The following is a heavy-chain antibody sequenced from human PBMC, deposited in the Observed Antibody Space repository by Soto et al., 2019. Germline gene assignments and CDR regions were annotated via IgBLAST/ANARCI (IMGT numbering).Heavy chain of an antibody. V-gene: IGHV4-30-4*01. Sequence: ASEALSVSCTFSVGSISIGAYGWSWIRQPPGKGLEWIGYIYYSGSTYYNPSLKSRVTISVDTSKNQFSLKLSSVTAADTAVYYCAKRATFDYWGQGTMVTVSS. CDR1: VGSISIGAYG. CDR2: IYYSGST. CDR3: AKRATFDY. D-gene: IGHD1-26*01. J-gene: IGHJ4*02.